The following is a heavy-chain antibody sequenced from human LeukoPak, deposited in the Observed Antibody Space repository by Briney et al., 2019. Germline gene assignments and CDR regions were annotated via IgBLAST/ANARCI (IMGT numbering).Heavy chain of an antibody. CDR1: GYTFTGYY. CDR2: INPSGGST. CDR3: ARAEYYYYMDV. V-gene: IGHV1-46*01. J-gene: IGHJ6*03. Sequence: ASVKVSCKASGYTFTGYYVHWVRQAPGQGLEWMGIINPSGGSTSYAQKFQGRVTMTRDMSTSTVYMELSSLRSEDTAVYYCARAEYYYYMDVWGKGTTVTVSS.